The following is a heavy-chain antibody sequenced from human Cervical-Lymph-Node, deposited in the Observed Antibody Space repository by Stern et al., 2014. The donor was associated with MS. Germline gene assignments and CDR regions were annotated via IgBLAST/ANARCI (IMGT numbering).Heavy chain of an antibody. J-gene: IGHJ4*02. CDR2: LSDDGAKE. CDR1: GFTFSHFA. V-gene: IGHV3-30-3*01. CDR3: ARERGYCSGGRCHPYSFDY. Sequence: VQLVESGGGLVQPGRSLRLSCAPSGFTFSHFALHWVRQSPGKGLEWVAFLSDDGAKEYYADSVKGRFTISRDNSNNTLYLQMTSMRTEDTAMYFCARERGYCSGGRCHPYSFDYWGQGTLVTVSS. D-gene: IGHD2-15*01.